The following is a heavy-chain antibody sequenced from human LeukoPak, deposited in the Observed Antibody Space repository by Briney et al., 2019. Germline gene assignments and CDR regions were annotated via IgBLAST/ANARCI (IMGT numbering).Heavy chain of an antibody. J-gene: IGHJ4*02. Sequence: ASVKVSCKASGGTFSSYAISWVRQAPGQGLEWMGRIIPILGIANYAQKFQGRVTITADKSTSTAYMELSSLRSEDTAVYYCARGWGIYSYGLLDYWGQGTLVTVSS. V-gene: IGHV1-69*04. CDR3: ARGWGIYSYGLLDY. CDR1: GGTFSSYA. D-gene: IGHD5-18*01. CDR2: IIPILGIA.